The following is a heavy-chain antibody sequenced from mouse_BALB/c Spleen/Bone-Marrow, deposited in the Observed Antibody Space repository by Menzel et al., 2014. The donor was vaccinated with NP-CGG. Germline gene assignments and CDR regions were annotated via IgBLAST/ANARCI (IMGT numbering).Heavy chain of an antibody. D-gene: IGHD1-1*02. V-gene: IGHV3-5*02. CDR3: ARDGNYAMDY. CDR1: GISITTGNYR. CDR2: IYYSGTI. Sequence: VQLQQSGLGLVKPSQTVSLTCTVTGISITTGNYRWSWIRQFPGNKLEWIGYIYYSGTITYNPSLTSRTTITRDTSKNQFYLEMNFLTAEDTATYYCARDGNYAMDYWGHGASVTISS. J-gene: IGHJ4*01.